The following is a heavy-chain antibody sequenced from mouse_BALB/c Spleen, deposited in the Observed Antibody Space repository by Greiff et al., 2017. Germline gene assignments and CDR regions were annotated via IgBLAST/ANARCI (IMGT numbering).Heavy chain of an antibody. V-gene: IGHV14-3*02. D-gene: IGHD2-4*01. CDR2: IDPANGNT. CDR1: GFNIKDTY. J-gene: IGHJ4*01. CDR3: AYDYDRDYAMDY. Sequence: EVQLQESGAELVKPGASVKLSCTASGFNIKDTYMHWVKQRPEQGLEWIGRIDPANGNTKYDPKFQGKATITADTSSNTAYLQLSSLTSEDTAVYYCAYDYDRDYAMDYWGQGTSVTVSS.